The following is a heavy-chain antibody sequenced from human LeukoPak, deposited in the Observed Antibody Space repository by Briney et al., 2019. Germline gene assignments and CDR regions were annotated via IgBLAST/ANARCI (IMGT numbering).Heavy chain of an antibody. D-gene: IGHD5-24*01. CDR2: IRGSAPGT. V-gene: IGHV3-23*01. CDR3: AKHRDGYPRD. J-gene: IGHJ4*02. Sequence: PGGSLRLSCAASGFTFSNYAMSWVRQAPGKGLEWVSEIRGSAPGTYYADSVKGRFTIPRDNSKNTLYLQMNSLRAEDTAVYYCAKHRDGYPRDWGPGTLVTVSS. CDR1: GFTFSNYA.